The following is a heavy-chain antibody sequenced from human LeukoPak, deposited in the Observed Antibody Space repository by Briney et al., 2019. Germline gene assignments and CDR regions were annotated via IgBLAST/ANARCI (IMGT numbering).Heavy chain of an antibody. Sequence: GGSLRFSCAASGFTFSNAWMHWVRQAPGKGLVWVSRINSDGSSTSYADSVKGRFTISRDNSKNTLYLQMNSLRAEDTAVYYCANPYYYGSGSPYYFDYWGQGTLVTVSS. CDR3: ANPYYYGSGSPYYFDY. J-gene: IGHJ4*02. V-gene: IGHV3-74*01. CDR1: GFTFSNAW. CDR2: INSDGSST. D-gene: IGHD3-10*01.